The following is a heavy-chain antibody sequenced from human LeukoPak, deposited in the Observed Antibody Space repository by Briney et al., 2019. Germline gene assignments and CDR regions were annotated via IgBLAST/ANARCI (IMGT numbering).Heavy chain of an antibody. CDR1: GFTFSSYW. D-gene: IGHD5-12*01. V-gene: IGHV3-7*03. CDR2: IKQDGSEK. CDR3: ARGSSHSGYDYTGIGY. J-gene: IGHJ4*02. Sequence: PGGSLRLSCAASGFTFSSYWMSWVRQAPGKGLEWVANIKQDGSEKYYVDSVKGRFTISRDNAKNSLYLQMNSLRAEDTAVYYCARGSSHSGYDYTGIGYWGQGTLVTVSS.